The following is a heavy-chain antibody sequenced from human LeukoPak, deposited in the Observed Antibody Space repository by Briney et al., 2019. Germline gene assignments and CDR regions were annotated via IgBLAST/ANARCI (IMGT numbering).Heavy chain of an antibody. J-gene: IGHJ4*02. CDR2: INPNSGGT. CDR3: ARVYTYYYDSSGYPPFDY. D-gene: IGHD3-22*01. V-gene: IGHV1-2*02. CDR1: GYTFTSYG. Sequence: ASVKVSCKASGYTFTSYGISWVRQAPGQGLEWMGWINPNSGGTNYAQKFQGRVTMTRDTSISTAYMELSRLRSDDTAVYYCARVYTYYYDSSGYPPFDYWGQGTLVTVSS.